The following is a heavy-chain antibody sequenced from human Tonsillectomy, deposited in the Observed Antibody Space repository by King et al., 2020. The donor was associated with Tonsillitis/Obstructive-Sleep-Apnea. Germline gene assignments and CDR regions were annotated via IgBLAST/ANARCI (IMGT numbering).Heavy chain of an antibody. V-gene: IGHV1-18*01. J-gene: IGHJ4*02. CDR2: ISGYIGNT. CDR3: ARTYCSGGSCYFPYYFDY. CDR1: GYTFSSYG. D-gene: IGHD2-15*01. Sequence: QLVQSGAEVKKPGASVKVSCKASGYTFSSYGISWVRQAPGQGLEWMGWISGYIGNTDYEQKFEGRVSMTTDTSTSTAYMELGSLRSDDTAVYYCARTYCSGGSCYFPYYFDYWGQGTLVTVSS.